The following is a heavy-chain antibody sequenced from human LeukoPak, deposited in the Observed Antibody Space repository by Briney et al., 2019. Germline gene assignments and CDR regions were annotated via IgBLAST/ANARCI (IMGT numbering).Heavy chain of an antibody. CDR3: ARAGQVTTVTAQGYYYYYMDV. Sequence: SETLSLTCTVSGGSISSYYWSWIRQPAGKGLEWIGRIYTSGSTNYNPSLKSRVTMSVDTSKNQFSLKLSSVTAADTAVYYCARAGQVTTVTAQGYYYYYMDVWGKGTTVTDSS. CDR1: GGSISSYY. D-gene: IGHD4-11*01. V-gene: IGHV4-4*07. J-gene: IGHJ6*03. CDR2: IYTSGST.